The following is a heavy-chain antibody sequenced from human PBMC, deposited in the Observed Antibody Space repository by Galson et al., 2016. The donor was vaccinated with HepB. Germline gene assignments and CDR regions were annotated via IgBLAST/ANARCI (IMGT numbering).Heavy chain of an antibody. J-gene: IGHJ4*02. CDR3: TREYDGGSGGFDY. CDR1: GFTFSSYA. Sequence: SLRLSCAASGFTFSSYAMTWVRQVPGKGLEWVSTISGNGGSTYYADSVKGRFTISIDNSKDTLYLQMNRLIAGDTAVYYCTREYDGGSGGFDYWGQGALVGVSS. CDR2: ISGNGGST. D-gene: IGHD3-10*01. V-gene: IGHV3-23*01.